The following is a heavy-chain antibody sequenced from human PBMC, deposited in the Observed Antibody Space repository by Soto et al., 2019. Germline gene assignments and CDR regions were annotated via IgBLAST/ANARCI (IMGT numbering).Heavy chain of an antibody. CDR1: GGSISSSSYY. Sequence: SETLCLTCSVSGGSISSSSYYGGWIRQPPGKGLEWIGSIYRSGYTYDNPSLKSRVTISVDTSTNQFSLKLSSVTAADTAIYYCARHTLVREIKDICWFDPWGHGTLVT. J-gene: IGHJ5*02. V-gene: IGHV4-39*01. CDR2: IYRSGYT. D-gene: IGHD3-10*01. CDR3: ARHTLVREIKDICWFDP.